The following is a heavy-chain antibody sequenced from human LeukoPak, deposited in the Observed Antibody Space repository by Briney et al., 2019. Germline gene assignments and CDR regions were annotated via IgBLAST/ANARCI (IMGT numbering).Heavy chain of an antibody. J-gene: IGHJ3*01. Sequence: SETLSRTCSVSGGSISSYCWSWIRQPPGKGLEWIGYIFHTGSTNYNPSLKSRVTMSVDTSKNQVSLRLSSVTAADTAVYYCAKIRSGGGSFDVWGQGAMVTVSS. CDR1: GGSISSYC. CDR3: AKIRSGGGSFDV. CDR2: IFHTGST. D-gene: IGHD4-23*01. V-gene: IGHV4-59*01.